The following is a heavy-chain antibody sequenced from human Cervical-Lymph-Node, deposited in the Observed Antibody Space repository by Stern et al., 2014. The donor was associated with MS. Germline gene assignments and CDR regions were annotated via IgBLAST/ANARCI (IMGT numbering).Heavy chain of an antibody. Sequence: QVKLVESGAEVKKPGASVNVSCKASGYTFTTYYLHWVRQAPGQGLEWMGVIYPSGGHTIYAQQFQGRVTMTRYTSTSTVYMELISLRSEDTATYYCARRPSASSLDYWGQGTLVTVSS. V-gene: IGHV1-46*01. CDR2: IYPSGGHT. CDR3: ARRPSASSLDY. CDR1: GYTFTTYY. D-gene: IGHD6-13*01. J-gene: IGHJ4*02.